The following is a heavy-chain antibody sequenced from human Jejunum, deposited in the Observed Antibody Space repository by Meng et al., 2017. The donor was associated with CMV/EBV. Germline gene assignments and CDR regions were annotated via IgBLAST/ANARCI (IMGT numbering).Heavy chain of an antibody. CDR1: GFTFRRFN. CDR2: ISSTSSYI. J-gene: IGHJ6*02. Sequence: GFTFRRFNMNWVRQAPGKGLEWVASISSTSSYIYYADSLKGRFAISRDNAKNSLFLQMNSLRAEDTAVYYCANQLPWNYYYGMDLWGQGTTVTVSS. V-gene: IGHV3-21*01. CDR3: ANQLPWNYYYGMDL. D-gene: IGHD2-2*01.